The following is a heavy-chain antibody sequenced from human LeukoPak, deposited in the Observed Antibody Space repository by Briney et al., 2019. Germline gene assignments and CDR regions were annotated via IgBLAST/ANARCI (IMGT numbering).Heavy chain of an antibody. D-gene: IGHD6-19*01. J-gene: IGHJ4*02. V-gene: IGHV4-39*07. Sequence: SETLSLTCTVSGDSISSSRHSWGWIRQPPGKGLEWIGSISYSGSTYYNPSLKTRVTMSVDTSENQFSLKLSSVTAADTAVYYCARGSSGWYFDYWGQGTLVTVSS. CDR3: ARGSSGWYFDY. CDR2: ISYSGST. CDR1: GDSISSSRHS.